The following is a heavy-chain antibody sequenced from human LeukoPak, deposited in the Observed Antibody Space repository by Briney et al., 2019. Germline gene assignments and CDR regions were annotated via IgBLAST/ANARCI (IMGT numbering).Heavy chain of an antibody. J-gene: IGHJ4*02. CDR2: IRYDGSDK. Sequence: GGSLRLSCAASAFTFSSSGMHWVRQAPGKGLEWVAFIRYDGSDKLYADSVKGRFTISRDNSKNTLYLQMNSLRAEDTAVYYCAKNYDSSGYYLYYFDYWGQGTLVTVSS. D-gene: IGHD3-22*01. CDR3: AKNYDSSGYYLYYFDY. CDR1: AFTFSSSG. V-gene: IGHV3-30*02.